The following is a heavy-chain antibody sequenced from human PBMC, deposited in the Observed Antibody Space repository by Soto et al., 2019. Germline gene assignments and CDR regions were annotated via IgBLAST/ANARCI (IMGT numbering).Heavy chain of an antibody. CDR3: TNNYTAMVKSPDY. CDR1: GFTFSNAW. J-gene: IGHJ4*02. CDR2: IKSKTDGGTT. Sequence: EVQLVESGGGLVKPGGSLRLSCAASGFTFSNAWMNWVRQAPGKGLEWVGRIKSKTDGGTTDYAAPVKGRFTISRDDSKNTLYLQMNSLKTEDTAVYYCTNNYTAMVKSPDYWGQGTLVTVSS. D-gene: IGHD5-18*01. V-gene: IGHV3-15*07.